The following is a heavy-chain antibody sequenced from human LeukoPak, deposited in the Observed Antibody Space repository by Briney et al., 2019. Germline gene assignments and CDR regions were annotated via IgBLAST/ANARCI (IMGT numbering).Heavy chain of an antibody. Sequence: SETLSLTCTVSGGSISSSSYSWGWIRQPPGKGLEWIGSIYYSGSTYYNPSLKSRVTISVDTSKSQFSLKLSSVTAADTAVYYCAREGAFDIWGQGTMVTVSS. J-gene: IGHJ3*02. V-gene: IGHV4-39*07. CDR2: IYYSGST. CDR1: GGSISSSSYS. CDR3: AREGAFDI.